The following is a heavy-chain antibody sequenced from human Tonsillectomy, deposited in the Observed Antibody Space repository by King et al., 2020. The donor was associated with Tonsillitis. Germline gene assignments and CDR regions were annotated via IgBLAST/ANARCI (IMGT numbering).Heavy chain of an antibody. D-gene: IGHD4-11*01. J-gene: IGHJ4*02. CDR2: ISYDGSNK. CDR3: AKDLMTTVTNIFDY. Sequence: VQLVESGGGVVQPGRSPRLSCAASGFTFSSYGMHWVRQAPGKGLEWVAVISYDGSNKYYADSVKGRFTISRDNSKNTLYLQVNSLRAEDTAVYYCAKDLMTTVTNIFDYWGQGTLVTVSS. CDR1: GFTFSSYG. V-gene: IGHV3-30*18.